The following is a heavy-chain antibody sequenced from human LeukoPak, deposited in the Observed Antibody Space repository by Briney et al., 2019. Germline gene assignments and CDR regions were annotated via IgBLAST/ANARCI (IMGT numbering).Heavy chain of an antibody. Sequence: PGGPLRLSCAASGFTFSSYGMHWVRQAPGKGLEWVAVISYDGSNKYYADSVKGRFTISRDNSKNTLYLQMHSLRAEDTAVYYCVRDNPRCCGVVPVNIDDFWGQGTLVTVSS. CDR1: GFTFSSYG. CDR3: VRDNPRCCGVVPVNIDDF. V-gene: IGHV3-30*03. J-gene: IGHJ4*02. CDR2: ISYDGSNK. D-gene: IGHD2-15*01.